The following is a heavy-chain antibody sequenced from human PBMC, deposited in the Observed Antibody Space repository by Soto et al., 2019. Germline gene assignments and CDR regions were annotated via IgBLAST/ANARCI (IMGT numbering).Heavy chain of an antibody. D-gene: IGHD3-10*01. J-gene: IGHJ3*02. V-gene: IGHV3-23*01. CDR3: AKAWFGESVAAEADFSAFDI. Sequence: GGSLRLSCAASGFTFSSYAMSWVRQAPGKGLEWVSAISGSGGSTYYADSVKGRFTISRDNSKNTLYLQMNSLRAEDTAVYYCAKAWFGESVAAEADFSAFDIWGQGTMVTVSS. CDR1: GFTFSSYA. CDR2: ISGSGGST.